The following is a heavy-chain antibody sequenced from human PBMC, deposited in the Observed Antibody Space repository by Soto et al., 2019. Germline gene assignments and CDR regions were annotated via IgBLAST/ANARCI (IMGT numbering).Heavy chain of an antibody. J-gene: IGHJ4*02. Sequence: NPSETLSLTCTVSGSSINSSGYYWGWIRQPPGKGLEWIGSMFYGVSTYYNPSLKSRVTVSVDTSKNQFSLNLRSVTAADTAVYYCARLPSRHSVDYWGQGTLVTVSS. D-gene: IGHD3-10*01. CDR2: MFYGVST. CDR3: ARLPSRHSVDY. V-gene: IGHV4-39*01. CDR1: GSSINSSGYY.